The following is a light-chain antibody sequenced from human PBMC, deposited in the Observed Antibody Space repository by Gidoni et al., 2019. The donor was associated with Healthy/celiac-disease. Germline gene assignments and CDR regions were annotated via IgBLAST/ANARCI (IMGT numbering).Light chain of an antibody. Sequence: SSELTQDPAVSVALGQTVRITCQGDSLRSYHASWYQQKPGQAPVLVIYGKNNRPSGIPDRFSGSSSGITAALTVTGAQAEDEADYYCNSRDSSGNHVVFGGGTKLTVL. CDR3: NSRDSSGNHVV. CDR1: SLRSYH. CDR2: GKN. J-gene: IGLJ2*01. V-gene: IGLV3-19*01.